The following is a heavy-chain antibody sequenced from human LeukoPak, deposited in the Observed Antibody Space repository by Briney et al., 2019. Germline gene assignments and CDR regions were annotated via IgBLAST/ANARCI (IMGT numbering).Heavy chain of an antibody. Sequence: GESLKISCKGSGYSFTSYWIGWVRQMPGKGLEWMGIIYPGDSDTRYSPSFQGQVTISADKSISTAYLQWSSLEASDTAMYYCARQEGASYNPFDIWGQGTMVTVSS. J-gene: IGHJ3*02. V-gene: IGHV5-51*01. CDR2: IYPGDSDT. D-gene: IGHD1-14*01. CDR3: ARQEGASYNPFDI. CDR1: GYSFTSYW.